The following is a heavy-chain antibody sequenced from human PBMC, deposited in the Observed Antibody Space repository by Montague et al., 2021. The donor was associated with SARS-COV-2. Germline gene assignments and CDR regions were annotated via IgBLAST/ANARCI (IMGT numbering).Heavy chain of an antibody. Sequence: NYNPSLKSRVTISVDTSTNQFSLKMSSVTAADTAVYYCARESGSGIYLAYWGQATLVTVSS. V-gene: IGHV4-34*01. CDR3: ARESGSGIYLAY. D-gene: IGHD3-10*01. J-gene: IGHJ4*02.